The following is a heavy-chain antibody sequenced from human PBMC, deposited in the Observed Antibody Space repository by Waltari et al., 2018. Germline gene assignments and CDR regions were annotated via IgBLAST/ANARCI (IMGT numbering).Heavy chain of an antibody. J-gene: IGHJ6*03. V-gene: IGHV3-23*03. CDR3: AKDVGGGYGGNTRGTYYYYYMDV. Sequence: EVQLLESGGGLVQPGGSLRLSCAAFGFTFSNYAMSWVRQAPGEGLEWVSIFYSGGSTYYADSVKGRFTISRDNSKNTLYLQMNSLRAEDTAVYYCAKDVGGGYGGNTRGTYYYYYMDVWGKGTTVTVSS. CDR2: IFYSGGST. D-gene: IGHD5-12*01. CDR1: GFTFSNYA.